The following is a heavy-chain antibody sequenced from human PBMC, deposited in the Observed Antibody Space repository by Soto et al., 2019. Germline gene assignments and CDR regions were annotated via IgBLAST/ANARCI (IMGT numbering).Heavy chain of an antibody. Sequence: PGESLKISCKGSGYSFTSDWIGWVRQMPGKGLEWMGIIYPGDSDTRYSPSFQGQVTISADKSISTAYLQWSSLKASDTAMYYCARPKGYDSSGYYWFDPWGQGTLVTVSS. CDR3: ARPKGYDSSGYYWFDP. CDR2: IYPGDSDT. D-gene: IGHD3-22*01. J-gene: IGHJ5*02. CDR1: GYSFTSDW. V-gene: IGHV5-51*01.